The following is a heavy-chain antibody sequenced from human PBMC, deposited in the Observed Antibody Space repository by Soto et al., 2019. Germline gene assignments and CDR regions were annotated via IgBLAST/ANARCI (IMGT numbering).Heavy chain of an antibody. V-gene: IGHV1-18*01. CDR1: GYTFTRYG. CDR2: ISAYNGNT. CDR3: ARPVYCSGTSGSWFDP. Sequence: QVQLVQSGAEVKKPGASVKVSCKASGYTFTRYGISWVRQAPGQGLEWMGWISAYNGNTNYAQKLQRRLTMTTNTSTSTAYMELRSLRSDGTAVYYCARPVYCSGTSGSWFDPWGQGTLVTVSS. D-gene: IGHD2-2*01. J-gene: IGHJ5*02.